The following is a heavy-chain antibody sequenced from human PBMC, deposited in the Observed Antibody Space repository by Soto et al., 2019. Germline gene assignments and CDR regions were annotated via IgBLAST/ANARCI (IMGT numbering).Heavy chain of an antibody. V-gene: IGHV1-58*01. CDR2: IVVGSGNT. CDR1: GFTFTSSA. Sequence: SVKVSCKASGFTFTSSAAQWVRQARGQRLEWIGWIVVGSGNTNYAQKLQERVTITRDMSTSTAYMELSSLRSEDTAVYYCAAVPVTRYYYYYGMDVWGQGTTVTVSS. D-gene: IGHD4-4*01. CDR3: AAVPVTRYYYYYGMDV. J-gene: IGHJ6*02.